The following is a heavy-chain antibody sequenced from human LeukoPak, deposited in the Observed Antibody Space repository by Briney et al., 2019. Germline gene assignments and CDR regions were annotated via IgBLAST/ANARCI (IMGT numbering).Heavy chain of an antibody. Sequence: ASVKVSCKASGYTFSGYYMHWVRQAPGQGLEWMGCINPNSGDTYYAQNFQGRVTMTRDTSISTAYMELSRLRSDDTAVYYCARDETIFGVVEGNWFDPWGQGTLVTVSS. CDR3: ARDETIFGVVEGNWFDP. V-gene: IGHV1-2*02. CDR1: GYTFSGYY. CDR2: INPNSGDT. J-gene: IGHJ5*02. D-gene: IGHD3-3*01.